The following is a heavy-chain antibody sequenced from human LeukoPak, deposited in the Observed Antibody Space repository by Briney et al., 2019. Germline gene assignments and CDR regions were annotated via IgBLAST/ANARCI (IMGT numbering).Heavy chain of an antibody. CDR1: GFTFSSYA. Sequence: GGSLRLSCAASGFTFSSYAMSWVRQAPGKGLEWVSAISGSGGNTYYADSVKGRFTISRDNSKNTLYLQMNSLRAEDTAVYYCARDKVGATYRIFDYWGQGTLVTVSS. J-gene: IGHJ4*02. D-gene: IGHD1-26*01. CDR2: ISGSGGNT. CDR3: ARDKVGATYRIFDY. V-gene: IGHV3-23*01.